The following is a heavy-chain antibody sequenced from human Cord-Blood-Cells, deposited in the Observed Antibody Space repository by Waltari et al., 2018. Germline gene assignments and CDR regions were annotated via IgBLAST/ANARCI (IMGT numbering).Heavy chain of an antibody. CDR1: GYTFTGYC. D-gene: IGHD6-13*01. V-gene: IGHV1-2*04. J-gene: IGHJ3*02. CDR2: INPNSGGT. CDR3: ARGHIAAAGHDAFDI. Sequence: QVQLVQSGAEVTKPGASVKVSCKASGYTFTGYCMHWVRQAPGQGLEWMGWINPNSGGTNYAQKFQGWVTMTRDTSISTAYMELSRLRSDDTAVYYCARGHIAAAGHDAFDIWGQGTMVTVSS.